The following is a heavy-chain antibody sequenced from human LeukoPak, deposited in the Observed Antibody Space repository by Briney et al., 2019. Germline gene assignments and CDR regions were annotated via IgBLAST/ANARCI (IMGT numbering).Heavy chain of an antibody. D-gene: IGHD3-3*01. CDR3: ATHDFWSGYRFDP. J-gene: IGHJ5*02. Sequence: GGSLRLSCAASGFTFSSYGMSWVRQAPGKGLEWVANIKQDGSEKYYVDSVKGRFTISRDNAKNSLYLQMNSLRAEDTAVYYCATHDFWSGYRFDPWGQGTLVTVSS. CDR1: GFTFSSYG. V-gene: IGHV3-7*01. CDR2: IKQDGSEK.